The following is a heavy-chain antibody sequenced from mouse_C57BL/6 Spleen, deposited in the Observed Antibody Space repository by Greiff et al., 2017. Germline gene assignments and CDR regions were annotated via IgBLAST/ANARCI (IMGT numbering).Heavy chain of an antibody. CDR2: IDPSDSGT. V-gene: IGHV1-52*01. J-gene: IGHJ2*01. CDR3: ARKGDYFDY. CDR1: GYTFTSYW. Sequence: VQLQQPGAELVRPGSSVKLSCKASGYTFTSYWMHWVKQRPIQGLEWIGNIDPSDSGTHYNQKFKDKATLTVDKSSSTAYMQLSSLTSEDSAVYYCARKGDYFDYWGQGTTLTVSS.